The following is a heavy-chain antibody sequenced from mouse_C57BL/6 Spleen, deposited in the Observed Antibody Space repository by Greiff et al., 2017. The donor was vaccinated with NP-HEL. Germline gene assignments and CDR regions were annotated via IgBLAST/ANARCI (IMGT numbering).Heavy chain of an antibody. V-gene: IGHV1-7*01. CDR3: ARPFITTVVAPYFDY. Sequence: QVQLQQSGAELAKPGASVKLSCKASGYTFTSYWMHWVKQRPGQGLEWIGYINPSSGYTKYNQKFKDKATLTADKSSSTAYMQLSSLTYKDSAVYYCARPFITTVVAPYFDYWGQGTTLTVSS. CDR1: GYTFTSYW. CDR2: INPSSGYT. J-gene: IGHJ2*01. D-gene: IGHD1-1*01.